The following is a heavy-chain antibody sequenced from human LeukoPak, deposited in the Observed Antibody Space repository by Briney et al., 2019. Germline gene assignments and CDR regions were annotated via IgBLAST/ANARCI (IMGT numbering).Heavy chain of an antibody. CDR2: INPNSGGT. CDR3: ARELAAAGLDY. Sequence: ASVKVCCTASGYTFTGNYMDWMRQAPGQGLEWMGWINPNSGGTNYAQKFQGRVTMTRDTSISTAYMELSRLRSDDTAVYYCARELAAAGLDYWGQGTLVTVSS. J-gene: IGHJ4*02. V-gene: IGHV1-2*02. CDR1: GYTFTGNY. D-gene: IGHD6-13*01.